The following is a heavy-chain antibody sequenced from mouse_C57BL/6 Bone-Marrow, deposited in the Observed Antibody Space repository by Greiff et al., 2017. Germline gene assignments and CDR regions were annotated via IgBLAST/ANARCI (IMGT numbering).Heavy chain of an antibody. D-gene: IGHD2-1*01. CDR2: ILPGSGST. V-gene: IGHV1-9*01. CDR1: GYTFTEYT. J-gene: IGHJ4*01. CDR3: ASPLGNDYAMDY. Sequence: VQLQESGAELVKPGASVKLSCKASGYTFTEYTIHWVKQRSGQGLEWIGEILPGSGSTNYNEKFKGKATLTADTSSNTAYMQLSSLTTEDSAIYYCASPLGNDYAMDYWGQGTSVTVSS.